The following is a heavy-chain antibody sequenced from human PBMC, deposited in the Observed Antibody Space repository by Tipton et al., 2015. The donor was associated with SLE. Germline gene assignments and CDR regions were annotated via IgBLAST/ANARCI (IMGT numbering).Heavy chain of an antibody. CDR1: GGSFSGYY. CDR3: ASGYASRGRFDP. CDR2: INHSGST. Sequence: TLSLTCAVYGGSFSGYYWSWIRQPPGKGLEWIGEINHSGSTNYNPSLKSRVTISVDTSKNQFSLKLSSVTAADTAVYYCASGYASRGRFDPWGQGTLVTVSS. D-gene: IGHD5-12*01. J-gene: IGHJ5*02. V-gene: IGHV4-34*01.